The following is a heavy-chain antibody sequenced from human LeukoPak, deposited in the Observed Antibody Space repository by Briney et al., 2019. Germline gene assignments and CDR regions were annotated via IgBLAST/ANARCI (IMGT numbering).Heavy chain of an antibody. CDR2: ITGSGGRT. V-gene: IGHV3-23*01. CDR3: APEFFGIAVTNEYFQH. J-gene: IGHJ1*01. Sequence: GGSLRLSCVASGLTFSSHAMTWVRQAPGKGLEWVSGITGSGGRTYHAESVKGRFTISRDNSKNTLYLQMNSLRAEDTAVYYCAPEFFGIAVTNEYFQHWGQGTLVTVSS. CDR1: GLTFSSHA. D-gene: IGHD6-19*01.